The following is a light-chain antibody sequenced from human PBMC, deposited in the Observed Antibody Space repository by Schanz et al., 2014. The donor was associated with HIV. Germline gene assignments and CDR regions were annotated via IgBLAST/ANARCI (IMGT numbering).Light chain of an antibody. Sequence: QSALTQPASVSGSPGQSITISCTGSSSDVGGYNYVSWYQQYPGKAPTLIIYDVSDRPSGVSNRFSGSQSGNTASLTISGLQAEDEADYYCSSYTSSITLVFGGGTKLTVL. CDR2: DVS. J-gene: IGLJ2*01. CDR1: SSDVGGYNY. CDR3: SSYTSSITLV. V-gene: IGLV2-14*01.